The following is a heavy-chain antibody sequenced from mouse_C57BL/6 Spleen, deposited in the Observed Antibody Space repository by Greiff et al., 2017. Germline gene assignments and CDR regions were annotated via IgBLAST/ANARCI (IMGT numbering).Heavy chain of an antibody. CDR3: ARNYCGSSDY. Sequence: QVQLQQPGAELVKPGASVKLSCKASGYTFTSYWMQWVKQRPGQGLEWIGEIDPSDSYTNYNQKFKGKATLTVDTSSSTAYMQLSSLTSEDSAVYYCARNYCGSSDYWGQGTTLTVSS. D-gene: IGHD1-1*01. CDR1: GYTFTSYW. J-gene: IGHJ2*01. V-gene: IGHV1-50*01. CDR2: IDPSDSYT.